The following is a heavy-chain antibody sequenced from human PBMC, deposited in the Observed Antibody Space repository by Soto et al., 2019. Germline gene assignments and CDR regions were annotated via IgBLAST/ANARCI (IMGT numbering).Heavy chain of an antibody. CDR2: INNDGGTT. V-gene: IGHV3-74*01. D-gene: IGHD5-12*01. Sequence: EVQLVESGGGLVQPGGSLRLSCAASGFTFSGYWMHWVRQAPGKGLVWVSHINNDGGTTRYADSVKGRFTISRDKAKNTLYLQMNSLRAEDTAVYYCARVGYPASLDYWGQGTLVTVSP. CDR3: ARVGYPASLDY. CDR1: GFTFSGYW. J-gene: IGHJ4*02.